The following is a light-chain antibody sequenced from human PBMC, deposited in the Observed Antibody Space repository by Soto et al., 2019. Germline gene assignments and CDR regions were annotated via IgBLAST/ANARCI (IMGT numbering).Light chain of an antibody. J-gene: IGLJ2*01. CDR1: SSNIGSHT. Sequence: QSVLTQPPSASGTPGQTIAISCSGGSSNIGSHTVNWYQQLPGTAPRLLIYSNNQRPSGVPDRFSGSKSGTSASLAISGRQSEYEGDYYCAAWDDSLNGVVFGGGTKVTVL. V-gene: IGLV1-44*01. CDR2: SNN. CDR3: AAWDDSLNGVV.